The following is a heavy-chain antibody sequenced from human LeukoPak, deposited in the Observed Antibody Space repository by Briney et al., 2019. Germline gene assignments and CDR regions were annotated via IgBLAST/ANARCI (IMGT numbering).Heavy chain of an antibody. J-gene: IGHJ4*02. D-gene: IGHD1-26*01. Sequence: ASVKVSCKASGYTFTGYYMHWVRQAPGQGLERMGWINPNSGGTNYAQKFQGRVTMTRDTSISTAYMELSRLRSDDTAVYYCARPTRRGSYAGIGYWGQGTLVTVSS. V-gene: IGHV1-2*02. CDR2: INPNSGGT. CDR1: GYTFTGYY. CDR3: ARPTRRGSYAGIGY.